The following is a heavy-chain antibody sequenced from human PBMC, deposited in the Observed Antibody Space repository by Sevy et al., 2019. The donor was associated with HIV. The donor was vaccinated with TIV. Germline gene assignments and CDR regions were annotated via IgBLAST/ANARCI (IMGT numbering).Heavy chain of an antibody. D-gene: IGHD6-19*01. CDR1: GFTFSNAW. Sequence: LGGSLRLSCAASGFTFSNAWMNWVRQAPGKGLEWVGRIKSKTDGGTTDYAAPVKGRFTISGDDSKNTLCLQMNSLKPEDTAMYYCSTDRYSSGWYEEVDSWGQGTLVTVSS. V-gene: IGHV3-15*07. CDR3: STDRYSSGWYEEVDS. CDR2: IKSKTDGGTT. J-gene: IGHJ4*02.